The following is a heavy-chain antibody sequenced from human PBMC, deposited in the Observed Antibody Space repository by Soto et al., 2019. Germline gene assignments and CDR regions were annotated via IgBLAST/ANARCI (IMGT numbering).Heavy chain of an antibody. CDR3: AKDVRDGYNSGFDP. CDR2: ISWNSGSI. J-gene: IGHJ5*02. CDR1: GFTFDDYA. Sequence: GGSLRLSCAASGFTFDDYAMPWVRQAPGKGLEWVSGISWNSGSIGYADSVKGRFTISRDNAKNSLYLQMNSLRAEDTALYYCAKDVRDGYNSGFDPWGQGTLVTVSS. D-gene: IGHD5-12*01. V-gene: IGHV3-9*01.